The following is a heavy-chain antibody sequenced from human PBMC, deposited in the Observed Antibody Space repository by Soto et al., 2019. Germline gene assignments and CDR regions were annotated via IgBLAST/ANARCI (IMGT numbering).Heavy chain of an antibody. J-gene: IGHJ6*02. CDR1: GYTFTGYC. CDR2: INPNSGGT. V-gene: IGHV1-2*04. D-gene: IGHD3-3*01. CDR3: ARGGRSTYYDFWSGSPTAPYYYYGMDV. Sequence: SVKVSCKASGYTFTGYCMHWVRQAPGQGLEWMGWINPNSGGTNYAQKFQGWVTMTRDTSISTAYMELSRLRSDDTAVYYCARGGRSTYYDFWSGSPTAPYYYYGMDVWGQGTTVTVSS.